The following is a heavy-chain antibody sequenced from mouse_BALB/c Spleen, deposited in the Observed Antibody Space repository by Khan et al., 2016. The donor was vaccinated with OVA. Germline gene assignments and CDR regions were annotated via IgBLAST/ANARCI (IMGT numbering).Heavy chain of an antibody. D-gene: IGHD1-2*01. CDR1: GFTFSSYG. Sequence: EVELVESGGGLVQPGGSRKLSCAASGFTFSSYGMHWVRQAPEKGLEWVAYISGDSSTIYYADTVKGRFTISRDNPKNTLFLQMTSLMSEDTARYYCATSDCYGYYFDYWGPGTTLTVSS. J-gene: IGHJ2*01. CDR2: ISGDSSTI. CDR3: ATSDCYGYYFDY. V-gene: IGHV5-17*02.